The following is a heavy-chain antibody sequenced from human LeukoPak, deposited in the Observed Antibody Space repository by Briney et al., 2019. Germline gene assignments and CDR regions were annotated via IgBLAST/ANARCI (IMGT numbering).Heavy chain of an antibody. V-gene: IGHV4-30-2*01. CDR3: ARFQGIAARTYYFDY. D-gene: IGHD6-6*01. CDR2: IYHSGST. CDR1: GSSISSGGYS. Sequence: SETLSLTCAVSGSSISSGGYSWSWIRQPPGKGLEWIGYIYHSGSTYYNPSLKSRVTISVDTSKNQFSLKLSSVTAADTAVYYCARFQGIAARTYYFDYWGQGTLVTVSS. J-gene: IGHJ4*02.